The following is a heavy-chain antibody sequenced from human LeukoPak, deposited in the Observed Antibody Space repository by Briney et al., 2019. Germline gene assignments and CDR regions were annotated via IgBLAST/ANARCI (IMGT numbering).Heavy chain of an antibody. D-gene: IGHD4-17*01. CDR1: GFTVSSNY. J-gene: IGHJ6*03. CDR2: IYSGGST. CDR3: ARGDYGDYWNYYYMDV. V-gene: IGHV3-66*01. Sequence: GGSLRLSCAASGFTVSSNYMNWVRQAPGKGLEWVSVIYSGGSTYYADSVKGRFTTSRDNSKNTLYLQMNSLRAEDTAVYSCARGDYGDYWNYYYMDVWGKGTTVTVSS.